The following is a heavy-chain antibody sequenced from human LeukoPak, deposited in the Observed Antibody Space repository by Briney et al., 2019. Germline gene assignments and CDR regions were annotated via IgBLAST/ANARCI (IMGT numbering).Heavy chain of an antibody. CDR2: FDPEDGET. J-gene: IGHJ3*02. V-gene: IGHV1-24*01. D-gene: IGHD6-6*01. Sequence: ASVKVSCKVSGYTLTELSMHWVRQAPGKGLEWMGGFDPEDGETIYAQKFQGRVTMTEDTSTDTAYMELSSLRSEDTTVYYCATRKIAARRAFDIWGQGTMVTVSS. CDR3: ATRKIAARRAFDI. CDR1: GYTLTELS.